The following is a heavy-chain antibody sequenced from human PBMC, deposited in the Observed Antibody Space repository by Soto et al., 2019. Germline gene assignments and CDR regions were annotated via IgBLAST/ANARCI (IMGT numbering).Heavy chain of an antibody. J-gene: IGHJ4*02. D-gene: IGHD3-9*01. CDR2: IIPILGIA. V-gene: IGHV1-69*02. CDR1: GGTFSSYT. CDR3: AISYRLHYDILTGPLDY. Sequence: QVQLVQSGAEVKKPGSSVKVSCKASGGTFSSYTISWVRQAPGQGLEWMGRIIPILGIANYAQKFQGRVTLTADKSTSTAYMELSSLRSEDTAVYYCAISYRLHYDILTGPLDYWGQGTLVTVSS.